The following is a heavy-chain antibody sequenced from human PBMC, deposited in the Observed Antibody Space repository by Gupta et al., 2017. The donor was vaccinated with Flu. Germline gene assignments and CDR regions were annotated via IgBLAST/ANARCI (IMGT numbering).Heavy chain of an antibody. CDR2: IHYSGST. D-gene: IGHD1-1*01. V-gene: IGHV4-59*01. CDR3: ARNDWNGPIVY. CDR1: GESIRSYY. Sequence: QVQLQESGPGLVTPSETLSLTCIVSGESIRSYYWGWIRQPPGKRLEWIGYIHYSGSTNYNPSLKSGVTMSVDTSKNQFSLQMTSVTAADTAVYYCARNDWNGPIVYWGPGTLVTVSS. J-gene: IGHJ4*02.